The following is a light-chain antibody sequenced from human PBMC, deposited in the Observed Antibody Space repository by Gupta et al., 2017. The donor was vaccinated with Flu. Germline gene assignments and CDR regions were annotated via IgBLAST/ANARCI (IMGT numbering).Light chain of an antibody. CDR1: LGSSSY. CDR2: PVM. J-gene: IGLJ3*02. V-gene: IGLV2-14*03. CDR3: ASDQITTVLV. Sequence: QSALTQPASVSGTPGKTSNISCTGLGSSSYVSWYRQRPGTPPQIILFPVMYRPSGIADRFSGSKDTDTASLTISALRTDDEGDYYGASDQITTVLVFGGGTKVTGL.